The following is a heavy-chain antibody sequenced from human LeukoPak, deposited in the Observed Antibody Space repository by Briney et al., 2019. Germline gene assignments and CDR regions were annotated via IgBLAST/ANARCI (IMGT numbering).Heavy chain of an antibody. CDR3: AREGATGGIWNYYYYGMDV. D-gene: IGHD1-26*01. V-gene: IGHV1-46*01. CDR2: INPSGGST. J-gene: IGHJ6*02. Sequence: ASVKVSCKASGYTFTSYYMHWVRQAPGQGLEWMGIINPSGGSTSYAQKFQGRVTMTRDTSTSTVYMELSSLRSEDTAVYYCAREGATGGIWNYYYYGMDVWGQGTTVTVSS. CDR1: GYTFTSYY.